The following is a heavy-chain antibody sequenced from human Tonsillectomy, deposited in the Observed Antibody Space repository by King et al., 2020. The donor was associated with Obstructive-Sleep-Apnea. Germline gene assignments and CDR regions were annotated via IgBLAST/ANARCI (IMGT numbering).Heavy chain of an antibody. V-gene: IGHV4-34*01. CDR2: INHSGST. J-gene: IGHJ5*02. Sequence: VQLQQWGAGLLKPSETLSLTCAVFGGSFSDYYWSWIRQPPGKGLDWIGEINHSGSTNYNPSLKSRVTISVDTSKNQFSLKFSSVTAADTASYYCARGSGATAVNWFDPWGQGTLVTVSS. D-gene: IGHD6-13*01. CDR3: ARGSGATAVNWFDP. CDR1: GGSFSDYY.